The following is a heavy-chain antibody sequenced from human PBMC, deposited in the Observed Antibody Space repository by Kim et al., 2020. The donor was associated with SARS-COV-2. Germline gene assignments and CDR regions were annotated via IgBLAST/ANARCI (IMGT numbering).Heavy chain of an antibody. Sequence: SETLSLTCAIYVGSFSGYRWTWIRQSPGKGLEWIGEINHSGATNYNPSLKSRVAISVDTSKNQFSLKVKSVTAADTAVYFCVRGRAGVVPSPILGRGPYYDYDALDVWGRGTTVSVSS. CDR3: VRGRAGVVPSPILGRGPYYDYDALDV. V-gene: IGHV4-34*01. J-gene: IGHJ6*02. CDR2: INHSGAT. D-gene: IGHD3-3*01. CDR1: VGSFSGYR.